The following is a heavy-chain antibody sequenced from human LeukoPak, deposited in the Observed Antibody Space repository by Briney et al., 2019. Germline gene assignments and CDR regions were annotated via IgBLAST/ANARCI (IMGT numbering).Heavy chain of an antibody. J-gene: IGHJ4*01. D-gene: IGHD5-18*01. CDR3: AREGYSSSFDY. Sequence: KPGGSLRLSCAASGFTFSDYQMNWILQAPGKGPEWVSYISSSGTTIFYADSVRGRFTVSRDNARNSMLLQMNYLSAEDTAVYYCAREGYSSSFDYWGQGALVTVSS. V-gene: IGHV3-11*01. CDR2: ISSSGTTI. CDR1: GFTFSDYQ.